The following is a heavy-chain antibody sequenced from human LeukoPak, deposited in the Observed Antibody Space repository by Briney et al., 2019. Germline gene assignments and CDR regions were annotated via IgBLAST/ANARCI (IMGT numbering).Heavy chain of an antibody. CDR1: GFTFDDYA. D-gene: IGHD4-17*01. CDR2: ISWNSGSI. Sequence: GGSLRLSGAASGFTFDDYAMHWVRQAPGKGLEWVSGISWNSGSIGYADSVKGRFTISRDNAKNSLYLQMNSLRAEDTALYYCAKGAPDYGDYLDYWGQGTLVTVSS. CDR3: AKGAPDYGDYLDY. J-gene: IGHJ4*02. V-gene: IGHV3-9*01.